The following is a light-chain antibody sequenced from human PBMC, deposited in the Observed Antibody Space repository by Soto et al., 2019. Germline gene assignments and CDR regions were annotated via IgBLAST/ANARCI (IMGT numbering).Light chain of an antibody. V-gene: IGKV1-39*01. CDR2: EAS. CDR1: QDVSSD. Sequence: IQLTQYPSPLSASVGDRVYITCRTSQDVSSDLNCYQSKPGKAPKLLVYEASTLESGVPSRFSGSGSGTDFTLTISSLQPEDSATYYCQQSYGSPPFTVGPGTRVDI. J-gene: IGKJ3*01. CDR3: QQSYGSPPFT.